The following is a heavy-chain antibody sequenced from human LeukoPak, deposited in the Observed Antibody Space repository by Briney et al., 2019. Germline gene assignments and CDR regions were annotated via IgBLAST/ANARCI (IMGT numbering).Heavy chain of an antibody. CDR1: GFPFHTNW. V-gene: IGHV3-7*01. CDR3: ARGPYYYYYGMDV. CDR2: IKQDGSEK. Sequence: GGSLRLSCAAYGFPFHTNWMRWIRHAPAKLFLIPANIKQDGSEKYYVDSVKGRFTISRDNAKNSLYLQMNSLRAEDTAVYYCARGPYYYYYGMDVWGQGTTVTVSS. J-gene: IGHJ6*02.